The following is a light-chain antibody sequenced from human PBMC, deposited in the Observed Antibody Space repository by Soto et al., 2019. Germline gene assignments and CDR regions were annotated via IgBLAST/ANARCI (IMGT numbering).Light chain of an antibody. J-gene: IGLJ2*01. CDR2: SNN. Sequence: QPVLTQPPSASGTPGQRVTISWSGSSSNIGSNTVNWYQQLPGTAPKLLIYSNNQRPSGVPDRFSGSKSGTSASLAISGLQSEDEADYYCAAWDDSLNGRVFGGGTKLTVL. CDR3: AAWDDSLNGRV. V-gene: IGLV1-44*01. CDR1: SSNIGSNT.